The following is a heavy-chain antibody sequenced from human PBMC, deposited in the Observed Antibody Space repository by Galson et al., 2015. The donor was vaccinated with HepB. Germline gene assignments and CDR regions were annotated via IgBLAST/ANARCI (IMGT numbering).Heavy chain of an antibody. CDR2: INPNSGGT. Sequence: SVKVSCKASGYTFTGYYMHWVRQAPGQGLEWMGWINPNSGGTNYAQKFQGRVTMTRDTSISTAYMELSRLRSDDTAVYYCAREGGVQLERLRLYYYYYMDVWGKGTTVTVSS. V-gene: IGHV1-2*02. J-gene: IGHJ6*03. D-gene: IGHD1-1*01. CDR3: AREGGVQLERLRLYYYYYMDV. CDR1: GYTFTGYY.